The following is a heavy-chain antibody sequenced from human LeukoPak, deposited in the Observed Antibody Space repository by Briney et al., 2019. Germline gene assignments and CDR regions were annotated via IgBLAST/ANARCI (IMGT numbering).Heavy chain of an antibody. Sequence: PSETLSLTCAVYGGSFSGYYWSWIRQPPGKGLEWIGEINHSGSTNYDPSLKSRVTISVDTSKNQFSLKLSSVTAADTAVYYCARGNSLLRYSSSFDWFDPWGQGTLVTVSS. J-gene: IGHJ5*02. CDR1: GGSFSGYY. CDR2: INHSGST. CDR3: ARGNSLLRYSSSFDWFDP. V-gene: IGHV4-34*01. D-gene: IGHD6-6*01.